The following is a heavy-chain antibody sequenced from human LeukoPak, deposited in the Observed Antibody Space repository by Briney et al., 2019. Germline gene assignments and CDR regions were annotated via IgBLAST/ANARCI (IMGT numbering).Heavy chain of an antibody. CDR1: GGTFSSYA. Sequence: SVTVSCKASGGTFSSYAISWVRQAPGQGLEWMGGIIPIFGTANYAQKFQGRVTITADESTSTAYMELSSLRSEDTAVYYCARDDYYGSGSYHFDYWGQGTLVTVSS. CDR2: IIPIFGTA. J-gene: IGHJ4*02. CDR3: ARDDYYGSGSYHFDY. D-gene: IGHD3-10*01. V-gene: IGHV1-69*13.